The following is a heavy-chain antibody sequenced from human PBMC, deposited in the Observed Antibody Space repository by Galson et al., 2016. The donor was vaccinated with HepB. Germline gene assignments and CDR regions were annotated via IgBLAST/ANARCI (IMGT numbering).Heavy chain of an antibody. D-gene: IGHD1-26*01. Sequence: QSGAEVKKPGESLKISCKGSGYSFTGFWIGWVRQKPGKGLEWMGIIYPGDSEARYSPSFQGQVTMSVDKSINTAYLQWSSLKASDTAIYYCARRTVGYYKGASDYWGQGTLVTVSS. CDR1: GYSFTGFW. J-gene: IGHJ4*02. CDR3: ARRTVGYYKGASDY. CDR2: IYPGDSEA. V-gene: IGHV5-51*01.